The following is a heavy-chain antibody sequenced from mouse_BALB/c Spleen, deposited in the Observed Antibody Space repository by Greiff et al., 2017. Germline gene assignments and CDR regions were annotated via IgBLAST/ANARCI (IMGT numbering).Heavy chain of an antibody. CDR1: GYTFTSYW. CDR3: ASPLVY. J-gene: IGHJ2*01. V-gene: IGHV1S81*02. CDR2: INPSNGRT. Sequence: QVQLQQPGAELVKPGASVKLSCKASGYTFTSYWMHWVKQRPGQGLEWIGEINPSNGRTNYNEKFKSKATLTVDKSSSTAYMQLSSLTSEDSAVYYCASPLVYWGQGTTLTVSS.